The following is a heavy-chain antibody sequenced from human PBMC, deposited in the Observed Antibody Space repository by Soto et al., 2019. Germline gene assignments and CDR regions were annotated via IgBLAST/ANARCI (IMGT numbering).Heavy chain of an antibody. D-gene: IGHD3-3*01. J-gene: IGHJ4*02. CDR3: AVLSFEWLNFDY. CDR2: IDPSDSYT. CDR1: GYSFTSYW. V-gene: IGHV5-10-1*01. Sequence: PGESLKISCKGSGYSFTSYWISWVRQMPGKGLEWMGRIDPSDSYTNYSPSFQGHVTISAGKSISTAYLQWSSLKASDTAMYYCAVLSFEWLNFDYWGQGTLVTVSS.